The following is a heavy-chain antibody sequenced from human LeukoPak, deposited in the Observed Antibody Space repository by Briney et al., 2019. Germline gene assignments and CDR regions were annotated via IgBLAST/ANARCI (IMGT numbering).Heavy chain of an antibody. V-gene: IGHV5-51*01. CDR2: IYPGDSDT. CDR3: ARRMTRGVITSPFDS. CDR1: GYSFTNYW. D-gene: IGHD3-10*01. J-gene: IGHJ4*02. Sequence: GESLKISCKGSGYSFTNYWIGWVRQMPGKGLELMVLIYPGDSDTTYSPSFQGQVTISADKSISTAYLQWSSLKASDTAMYYCARRMTRGVITSPFDSWGQGTLVSVSS.